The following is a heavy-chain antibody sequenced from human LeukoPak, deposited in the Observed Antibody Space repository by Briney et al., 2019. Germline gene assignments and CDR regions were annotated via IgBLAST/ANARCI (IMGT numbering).Heavy chain of an antibody. V-gene: IGHV4-30-2*01. CDR3: ARGSGLTGTTLLY. J-gene: IGHJ4*02. CDR1: GGSLSRCGYS. D-gene: IGHD1-7*01. CDR2: IYHSGST. Sequence: SQTLSLTCSVSGGSLSRCGYSWIWIRQPPGKALEWIMYIYHSGSTYYNPFLKSRVTISVDRSKSQFSLKLNSVTAADTAVDSCARGSGLTGTTLLYWGQGILVTVSS.